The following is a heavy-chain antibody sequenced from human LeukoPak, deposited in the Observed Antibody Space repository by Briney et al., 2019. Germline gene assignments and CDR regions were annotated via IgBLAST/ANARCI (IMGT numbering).Heavy chain of an antibody. Sequence: SETLSLTCAVYGGSFSGYYWSWIRQPPGKGPEWIGEINHSGSTNYNPSLKSRVTISVDTSKNQFSLKLSSVTAADTAVYYCARGFTWIQLWSKQNWFDPWGQGTLVTVSS. V-gene: IGHV4-34*01. D-gene: IGHD5-18*01. CDR1: GGSFSGYY. CDR2: INHSGST. J-gene: IGHJ5*02. CDR3: ARGFTWIQLWSKQNWFDP.